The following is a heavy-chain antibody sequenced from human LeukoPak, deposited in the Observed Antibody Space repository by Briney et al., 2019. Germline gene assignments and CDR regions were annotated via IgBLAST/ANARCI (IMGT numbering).Heavy chain of an antibody. V-gene: IGHV3-33*01. CDR1: GFTFSNYA. CDR3: ARDGGYSAYVLNPIFDH. D-gene: IGHD5-12*01. Sequence: GGSLRLSCAASGFTFSNYAMHWVRQSPGKGLEWVASIWNDGRNEDYVDSVKGRFTISRDNSKKTLYLQMNSLRAEDTAFYYCARDGGYSAYVLNPIFDHWGQGTLVTVSS. J-gene: IGHJ4*02. CDR2: IWNDGRNE.